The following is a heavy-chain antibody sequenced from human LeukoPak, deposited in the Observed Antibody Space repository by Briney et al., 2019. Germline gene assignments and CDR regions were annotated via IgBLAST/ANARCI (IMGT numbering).Heavy chain of an antibody. CDR1: GFTFDDYG. D-gene: IGHD3-22*01. CDR3: AKTYTMIVVVITPTPAFDI. V-gene: IGHV3-20*04. CDR2: INWNGGST. Sequence: GGSLRLSCAASGFTFDDYGMSWVRHAPGKGLEWVSGINWNGGSTGYADSVKGRFTISRDNAKNSLYLQMSSLRAEDTAVYYCAKTYTMIVVVITPTPAFDIWGQGTMVTVSS. J-gene: IGHJ3*02.